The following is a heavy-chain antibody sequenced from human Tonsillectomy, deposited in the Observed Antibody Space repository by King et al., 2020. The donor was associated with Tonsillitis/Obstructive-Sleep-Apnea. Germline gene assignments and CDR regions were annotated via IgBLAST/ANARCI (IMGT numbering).Heavy chain of an antibody. CDR2: INPSGGST. Sequence: EQLVQSGAEVKKPGASVKISCKASGYTFTSYYIHWVRQAPGQGLEWMGIINPSGGSTSYAQKFQCRVPMTRDTTTSTAYMELSSLRSEDTAGYYYARPPGGFWSGYSRAPLGYWGQGTLVTVSS. CDR1: GYTFTSYY. D-gene: IGHD3-3*01. V-gene: IGHV1-46*01. CDR3: ARPPGGFWSGYSRAPLGY. J-gene: IGHJ4*02.